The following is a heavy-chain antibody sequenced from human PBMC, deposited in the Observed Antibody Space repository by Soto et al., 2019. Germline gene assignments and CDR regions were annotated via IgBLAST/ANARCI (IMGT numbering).Heavy chain of an antibody. CDR1: GCSISNYY. V-gene: IGHV4-4*07. Sequence: SETLSLPGAVSGCSISNYYWSWIRQPAGKGLEWIGRIYTSGSTDYNPSLKSRVTISIDTSKNQFSLKVTSMTAADTAVYYCARERSEEIHDGYDIDYWGQGTLVTVSS. CDR3: ARERSEEIHDGYDIDY. D-gene: IGHD5-12*01. CDR2: IYTSGST. J-gene: IGHJ4*02.